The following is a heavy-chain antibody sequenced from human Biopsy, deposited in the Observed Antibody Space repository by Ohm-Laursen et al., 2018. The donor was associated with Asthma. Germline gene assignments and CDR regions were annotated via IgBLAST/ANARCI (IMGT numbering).Heavy chain of an antibody. J-gene: IGHJ4*02. CDR2: HDHEEGGT. V-gene: IGHV1-24*01. D-gene: IGHD4-17*01. CDR3: ASDFPKDYVRYNFQF. Sequence: GASVKVSCKISGYSLTDLSMHWVRQALGQGLEWMGGHDHEEGGTVNARRFQGRVTMTEDTSTDTACMELSSLSSDDTAVYYCASDFPKDYVRYNFQFWGQGTLVTVSS. CDR1: GYSLTDLS.